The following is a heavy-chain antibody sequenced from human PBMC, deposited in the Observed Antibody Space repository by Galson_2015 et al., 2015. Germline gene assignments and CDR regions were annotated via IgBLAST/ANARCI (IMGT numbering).Heavy chain of an antibody. D-gene: IGHD2-2*01. V-gene: IGHV3-23*01. Sequence: SGRSTDYADSVKVRFTISRDNSTNTLYLQMNSLRAEDTAVYYCAKTIVVVLVSVPNWFDPWGQGTLVTVSS. CDR2: SGRST. CDR3: AKTIVVVLVSVPNWFDP. J-gene: IGHJ5*02.